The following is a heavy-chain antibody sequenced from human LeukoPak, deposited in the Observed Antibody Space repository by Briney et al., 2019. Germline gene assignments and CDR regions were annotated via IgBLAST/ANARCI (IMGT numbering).Heavy chain of an antibody. Sequence: SETLSLTCTVSGGSISSYYWSWIRQPPGKGLEWIGRIYTSGSTNYNPSLRRRVTMSVDTSKKPFSLKMSPVTDAGTALYYCARSPKLWFGELLHFDYWGQGTLVTVSS. CDR3: ARSPKLWFGELLHFDY. CDR2: IYTSGST. CDR1: GGSISSYY. J-gene: IGHJ4*02. V-gene: IGHV4-4*07. D-gene: IGHD3-10*01.